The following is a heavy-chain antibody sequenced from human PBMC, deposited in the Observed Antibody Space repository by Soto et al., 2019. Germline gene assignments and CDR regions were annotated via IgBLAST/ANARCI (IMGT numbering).Heavy chain of an antibody. V-gene: IGHV3-30-3*01. CDR2: ISYDGSNK. CDR3: ARDWLTGQWIHLG. Sequence: QVQLVESGGGVVQPGRSLRLSCAASGFTFSSYAMHWVRQAPGKGLEWVAVISYDGSNKYYADSVKGRFTISRDNSKNTLYLQMNSLRAEDTAVYYCARDWLTGQWIHLGWGQGTLVTVSS. D-gene: IGHD6-19*01. CDR1: GFTFSSYA. J-gene: IGHJ4*02.